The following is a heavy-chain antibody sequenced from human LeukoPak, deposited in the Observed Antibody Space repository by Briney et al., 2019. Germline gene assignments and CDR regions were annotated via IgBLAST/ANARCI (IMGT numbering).Heavy chain of an antibody. V-gene: IGHV3-20*04. CDR2: INRNGDSA. CDR1: GFTFDDYG. J-gene: IGHJ4*02. Sequence: GGSLRLSCAASGFTFDDYGMSWVRQAPRKGLEWISGINRNGDSANYADSVKGRFTISRDNAKNSLYLQMNSLRAEDTAVYYCAREFYYDSSGYYLDYWGPGTLVTVSS. CDR3: AREFYYDSSGYYLDY. D-gene: IGHD3-22*01.